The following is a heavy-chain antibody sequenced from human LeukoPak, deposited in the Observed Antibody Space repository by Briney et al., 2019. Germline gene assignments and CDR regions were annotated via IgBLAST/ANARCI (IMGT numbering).Heavy chain of an antibody. D-gene: IGHD6-19*01. CDR1: GFTFSSYE. Sequence: PGGSLRLSCAASGFTFSSYEMNWVRQAPGKGLEWVSYISSSGSTIYYADSVEGRFTISRDNAKNSLYLQMNSLRAEDTAVYYCARDLSLLAPGYSSGWYFFASGGTQDYWGQGTLVTVSS. CDR2: ISSSGSTI. J-gene: IGHJ4*02. CDR3: ARDLSLLAPGYSSGWYFFASGGTQDY. V-gene: IGHV3-48*03.